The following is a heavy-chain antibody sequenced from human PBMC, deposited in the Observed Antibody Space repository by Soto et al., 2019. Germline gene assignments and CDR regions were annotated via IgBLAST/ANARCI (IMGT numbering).Heavy chain of an antibody. CDR2: MSPNSGAT. CDR1: GYTFTSYD. V-gene: IGHV1-8*01. J-gene: IGHJ6*02. Sequence: QVQLVQSGAEVTKPGASVKVSCKASGYTFTSYDINWVRQATGQGLEWMGWMSPNSGATGYAQKFQGRVTMTRDTSLSTDYMELSNLGSEDTAIYYCARGVDNGVDVWGQGSTVTVSS. CDR3: ARGVDNGVDV. D-gene: IGHD2-8*01.